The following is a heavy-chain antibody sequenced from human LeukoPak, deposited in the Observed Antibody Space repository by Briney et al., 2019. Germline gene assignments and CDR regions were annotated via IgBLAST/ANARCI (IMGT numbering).Heavy chain of an antibody. D-gene: IGHD6-6*01. CDR1: GYTFTGYY. Sequence: ASVKVSCKASGYTFTGYYMHWVRQAPGQGLEWMGRINPNSGGTNYAQKLQGRVTMTRDTSISTAYMELSRLRSDDTAVYYCARETYSSSSRWFDPWGQGTLVTVSS. CDR2: INPNSGGT. J-gene: IGHJ5*02. CDR3: ARETYSSSSRWFDP. V-gene: IGHV1-2*06.